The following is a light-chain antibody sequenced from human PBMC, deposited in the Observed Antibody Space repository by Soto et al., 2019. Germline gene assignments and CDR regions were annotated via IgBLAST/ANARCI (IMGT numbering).Light chain of an antibody. CDR2: EVN. CDR1: SSDVGGYDY. CDR3: SSYTSSSTYV. Sequence: QSVLAQPASVAGSPGQSITISCTGTSSDVGGYDYVSWYQQHPGKAPKLIIYEVNNRPSGVSHRFSGSKSGNTASLTISGLQAEDEADYYCSSYTSSSTYVFGSGTKGTVL. J-gene: IGLJ1*01. V-gene: IGLV2-14*01.